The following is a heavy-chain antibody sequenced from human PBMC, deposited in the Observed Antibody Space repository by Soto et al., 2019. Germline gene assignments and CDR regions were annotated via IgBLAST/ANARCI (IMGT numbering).Heavy chain of an antibody. CDR2: INSDGSST. V-gene: IGHV3-74*01. CDR3: ARTRATFRNKRILDFDD. J-gene: IGHJ4*02. D-gene: IGHD1-26*01. Sequence: PGGSLRLSCAASGFTFSSYWMHWVRQAPGKGLVWVSRINSDGSSTSYADSVKGRFTISRDNAKNTLYLQMNSLRAEDTAVYYCARTRATFRNKRILDFDDWGKGTLVTVST. CDR1: GFTFSSYW.